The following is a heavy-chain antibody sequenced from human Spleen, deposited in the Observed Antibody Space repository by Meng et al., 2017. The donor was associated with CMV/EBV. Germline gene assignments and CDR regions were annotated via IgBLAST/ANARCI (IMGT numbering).Heavy chain of an antibody. CDR2: INHSGST. V-gene: IGHV4-34*01. Sequence: SQTLSLTCAVYGGSFSGYYWSWIRQPPGKGLEWIGEINHSGSTNYNPSLKSRVTISVDTSKNQFPLKLSSATAAHTAVYYCARGPMQTARLYYSYYGMDVWGQGTTVTVSS. D-gene: IGHD6-6*01. CDR1: GGSFSGYY. CDR3: ARGPMQTARLYYSYYGMDV. J-gene: IGHJ6*02.